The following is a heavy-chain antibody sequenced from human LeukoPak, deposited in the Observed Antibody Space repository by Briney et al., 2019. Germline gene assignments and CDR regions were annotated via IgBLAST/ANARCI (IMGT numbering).Heavy chain of an antibody. J-gene: IGHJ4*02. CDR2: INPNSGTT. CDR3: ARTTGGYCTSTSCLFEY. CDR1: GFTLTDYY. V-gene: IGHV1-2*02. Sequence: ASVKVSCRASGFTLTDYYVHWVRQAPGQGLEWMGWINPNSGTTKFAQKFQGRVTMTRDTSISTAYMELSRLRSDDTAVYYCARTTGGYCTSTSCLFEYWGQGTLVTVSS. D-gene: IGHD2-2*01.